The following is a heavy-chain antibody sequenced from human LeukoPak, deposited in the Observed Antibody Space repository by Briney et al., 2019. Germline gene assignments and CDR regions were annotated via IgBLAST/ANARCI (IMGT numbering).Heavy chain of an antibody. Sequence: GGSLRLSCAASGFIFNNYWLTWVRRAPGKGLEWVATIKQDGSETYYVDSVKGRFTISRDNAKNSLCLQVNSLRAEDTAIYYCARLSGRDYNPRVFDYWGQGTLVTVSS. CDR2: IKQDGSET. CDR3: ARLSGRDYNPRVFDY. CDR1: GFIFNNYW. D-gene: IGHD4-11*01. V-gene: IGHV3-7*03. J-gene: IGHJ4*02.